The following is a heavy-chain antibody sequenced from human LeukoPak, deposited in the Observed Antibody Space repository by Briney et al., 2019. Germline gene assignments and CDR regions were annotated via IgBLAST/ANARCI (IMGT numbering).Heavy chain of an antibody. CDR2: ISTYNGNT. CDR3: ARDPEGGRGFDY. V-gene: IGHV1-18*01. D-gene: IGHD1-26*01. J-gene: IGHJ4*02. Sequence: ASVKVSCKASGYTFTSYGISWVRQAPGQGLEWMGWISTYNGNTNYAQKLQGRATMTTDTSRSTAYMELRSLRSDDTAVYYCARDPEGGRGFDYWGQGTLVTVSS. CDR1: GYTFTSYG.